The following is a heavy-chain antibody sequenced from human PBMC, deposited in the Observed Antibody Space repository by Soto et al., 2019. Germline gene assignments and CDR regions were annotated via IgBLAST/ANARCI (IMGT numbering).Heavy chain of an antibody. J-gene: IGHJ6*02. CDR3: ARGVGVVVVVAATGYGMDV. V-gene: IGHV1-46*01. Sequence: QVQLVQSGAEVKKPGASVKVSCKASGYTFTSYYMHWVRQAPGQGLEWMGIINPSGGSTSYAKKFQGRVTMTRDTSTSTVYMELSSLRSEETAVYYCARGVGVVVVVAATGYGMDVWGQGTTVTVSS. CDR1: GYTFTSYY. CDR2: INPSGGST. D-gene: IGHD2-15*01.